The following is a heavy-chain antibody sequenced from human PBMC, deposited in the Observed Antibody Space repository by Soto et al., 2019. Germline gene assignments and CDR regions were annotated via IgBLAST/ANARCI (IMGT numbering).Heavy chain of an antibody. CDR3: ARGRVLWFGELFEYFQH. V-gene: IGHV4-34*01. D-gene: IGHD3-10*01. CDR2: INHSGST. CDR1: GGSFSGYY. Sequence: QVQLQQWGAGLLKPSETLSLTCAVYGGSFSGYYWSWIRQPPGKGLEWIGEINHSGSTNYNPSLKSRVTISVDTSKNQFSLKLSSVTAADTAVYYCARGRVLWFGELFEYFQHWGQGTLVTVSS. J-gene: IGHJ1*01.